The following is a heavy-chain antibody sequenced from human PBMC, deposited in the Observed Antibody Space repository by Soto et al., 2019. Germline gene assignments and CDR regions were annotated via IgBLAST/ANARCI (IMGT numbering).Heavy chain of an antibody. CDR1: GFTFSSYG. V-gene: IGHV3-30*18. CDR2: ISYDGSNK. Sequence: QVQLVESGGGVVQPGRSLRLSYAASGFTFSSYGMHWVRQAPGKGLEWVAVISYDGSNKYYADSVKGRFTISRDNSKNTLYLQMNSLRAEDTAVYYCAKLDIVATMGENWFDPWGQGTLVTVSS. D-gene: IGHD5-12*01. J-gene: IGHJ5*02. CDR3: AKLDIVATMGENWFDP.